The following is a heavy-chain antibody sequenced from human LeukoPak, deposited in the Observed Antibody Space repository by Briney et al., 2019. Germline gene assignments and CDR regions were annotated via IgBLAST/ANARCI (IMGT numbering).Heavy chain of an antibody. V-gene: IGHV3-64*01. D-gene: IGHD2-15*01. CDR2: ITNDGGTT. Sequence: GGSLRLSCVASGFSFSGYAMHWVRQAPGKGLEYVSAITNDGGTTYYANSVKGRFTISRDNSKNTLHLQMGSLRAEDMAVYYCARVGGPGAFDVWGQGTMVTVSS. CDR3: ARVGGPGAFDV. CDR1: GFSFSGYA. J-gene: IGHJ3*01.